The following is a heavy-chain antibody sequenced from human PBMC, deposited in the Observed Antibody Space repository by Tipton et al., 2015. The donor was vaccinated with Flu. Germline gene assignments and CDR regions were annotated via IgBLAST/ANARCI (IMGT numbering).Heavy chain of an antibody. CDR1: GGAISSSYYY. Sequence: TLSLTCSVSGGAISSSYYYWGWIRQPPGKELEWIGSIYYSGTTYYNPSLQSRVTISVDRSKNQFSLDLTSVTATDTAVYYCARHPSDRLPPHFLDYWGQGTLVTVSS. J-gene: IGHJ4*02. V-gene: IGHV4-39*01. D-gene: IGHD2-21*02. CDR3: ARHPSDRLPPHFLDY. CDR2: IYYSGTT.